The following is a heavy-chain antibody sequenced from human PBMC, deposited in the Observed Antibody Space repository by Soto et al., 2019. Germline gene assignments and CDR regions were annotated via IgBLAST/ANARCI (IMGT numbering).Heavy chain of an antibody. J-gene: IGHJ4*02. V-gene: IGHV4-30-4*01. CDR2: IYYSGST. D-gene: IGHD3-3*01. Sequence: SETLSLTCTVSGGSISSGDYYWSWIRQPPGKGLEWIGYIYYSGSTYYNPSLKSRVTISVDTSKNQFSLKLSSVTAADTAVYYCATDRTIFGVAYIFDYWGQGTLVTVSS. CDR3: ATDRTIFGVAYIFDY. CDR1: GGSISSGDYY.